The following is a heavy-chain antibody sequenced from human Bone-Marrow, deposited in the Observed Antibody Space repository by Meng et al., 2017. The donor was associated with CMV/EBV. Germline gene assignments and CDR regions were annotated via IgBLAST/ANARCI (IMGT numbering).Heavy chain of an antibody. D-gene: IGHD5-18*01. CDR1: GGSFSGYY. V-gene: IGHV4-34*01. CDR3: ARGRGHGYSYASYYYGMDV. CDR2: INHSGST. Sequence: SETLSLTCAVYGGSFSGYYWSWIRQPPRKGLEWIGEINHSGSTNYNPSLKSRVTISVDTSKNQFSLKLSSVTAADTAVYYCARGRGHGYSYASYYYGMDVWGQGTTVTVSS. J-gene: IGHJ6*02.